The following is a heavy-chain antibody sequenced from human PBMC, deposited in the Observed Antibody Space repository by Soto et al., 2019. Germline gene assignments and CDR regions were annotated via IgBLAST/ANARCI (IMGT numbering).Heavy chain of an antibody. J-gene: IGHJ5*02. CDR2: IYYSGST. D-gene: IGHD6-19*01. Sequence: KPSETLSLTCTVSGGSISSYYWSWIRQPPGKGLEWIGYIYYSGSTSYNPSLRSRVTISVDTSKNQFSLKLSSVTAADTAVYYCARQAPHSSGWFWFDPWGQGTLVIVSS. V-gene: IGHV4-59*08. CDR1: GGSISSYY. CDR3: ARQAPHSSGWFWFDP.